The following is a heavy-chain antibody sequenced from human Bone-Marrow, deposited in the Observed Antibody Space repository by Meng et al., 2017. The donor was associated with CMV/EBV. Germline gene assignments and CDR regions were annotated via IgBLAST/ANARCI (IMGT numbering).Heavy chain of an antibody. D-gene: IGHD2-2*01. V-gene: IGHV3-30-3*01. J-gene: IGHJ3*02. CDR2: ISYDGSNK. CDR3: AKEGGPYCSSTSCPIGAFDI. CDR1: GFTFSSYA. Sequence: GESLKISCAASGFTFSSYAMHWVRQAPGKGLEWVAVISYDGSNKYYADSVKGRFTISRDNSKNTLYLQMNSLRAEDTAVYYCAKEGGPYCSSTSCPIGAFDIWGQGTMVTVSS.